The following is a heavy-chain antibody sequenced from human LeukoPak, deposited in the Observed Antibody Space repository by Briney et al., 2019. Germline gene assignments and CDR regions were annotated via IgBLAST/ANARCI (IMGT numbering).Heavy chain of an antibody. CDR3: ARHGYYDSSGYFLFDY. Sequence: HGESLKISCKGSGYTFTNYWIGWVRQMPGKGLEFMGIIYPGDSDTRYSPSFQGQVTISADKSISTAYLQWSSLKASDTAMYYCARHGYYDSSGYFLFDYWGQGTLVTVSS. D-gene: IGHD3-22*01. J-gene: IGHJ4*02. V-gene: IGHV5-51*01. CDR1: GYTFTNYW. CDR2: IYPGDSDT.